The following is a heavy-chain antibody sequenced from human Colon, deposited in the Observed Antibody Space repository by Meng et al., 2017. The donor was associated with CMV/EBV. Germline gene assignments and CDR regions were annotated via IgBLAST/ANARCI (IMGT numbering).Heavy chain of an antibody. V-gene: IGHV3-7*01. CDR3: ARPDYGSLGGHSGMNV. D-gene: IGHD4/OR15-4a*01. Sequence: GESLKISCAGSTFTFSRYWMTWVRQAPGKGLEWVANIKQDGSEKYYVDSVKGRFTISRDNAKNSLYLQMNSLRAEDTAVDFCARPDYGSLGGHSGMNVWGQGTTVTVSS. CDR2: IKQDGSEK. CDR1: TFTFSRYW. J-gene: IGHJ6*02.